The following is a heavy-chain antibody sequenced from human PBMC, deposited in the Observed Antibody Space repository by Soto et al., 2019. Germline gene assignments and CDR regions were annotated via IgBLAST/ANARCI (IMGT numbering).Heavy chain of an antibody. V-gene: IGHV3-30*18. J-gene: IGHJ1*01. D-gene: IGHD3-22*01. CDR3: AKGTEHYYEENAEYFQH. CDR2: ISYDGSNK. Sequence: VAVISYDGSNKYYADSVKGRFTISRDNSKNTLYLQMNSLRAEDTAVYYCAKGTEHYYEENAEYFQHWGQGTLVTVSS.